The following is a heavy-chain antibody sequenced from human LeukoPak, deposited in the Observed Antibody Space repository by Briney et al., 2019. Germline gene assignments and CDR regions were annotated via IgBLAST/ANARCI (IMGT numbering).Heavy chain of an antibody. Sequence: GGSLRLSCAASGFTFSSYAMSWVRQAPGKGLEWVSAISGSGGSTYYADSVKGRFTISRDNSKNTLYLQMNSLRAEDTAVYYCAKKGADFDWLLYYYYGMDVWGQGTTVTVS. J-gene: IGHJ6*02. CDR2: ISGSGGST. D-gene: IGHD3-9*01. CDR1: GFTFSSYA. CDR3: AKKGADFDWLLYYYYGMDV. V-gene: IGHV3-23*01.